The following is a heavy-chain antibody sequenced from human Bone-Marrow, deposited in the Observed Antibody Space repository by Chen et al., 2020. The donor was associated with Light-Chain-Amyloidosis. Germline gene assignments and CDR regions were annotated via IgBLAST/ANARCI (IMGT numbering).Heavy chain of an antibody. CDR1: GFTFSTHA. D-gene: IGHD3-10*01. Sequence: QEELVESGGGVVQPGRSLRLSCAASGFTFSTHAMHWVRQAPGKGLEWVAFIWYDGSNKHYADSVKGRFTISRDNSNNTVFLEMNSLRAEDTAVYFCARDPPGSGFAFDYWGQGTLVTVSS. V-gene: IGHV3-33*01. CDR3: ARDPPGSGFAFDY. CDR2: IWYDGSNK. J-gene: IGHJ4*02.